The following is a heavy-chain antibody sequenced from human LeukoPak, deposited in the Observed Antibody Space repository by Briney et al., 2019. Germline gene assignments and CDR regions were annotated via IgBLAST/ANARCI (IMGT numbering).Heavy chain of an antibody. CDR3: ARDRLWFGELLEGEFDY. D-gene: IGHD3-10*01. CDR1: GFTFSSYA. J-gene: IGHJ4*02. V-gene: IGHV3-30-3*01. Sequence: GGSLRLSCAGSGFTFSSYAMHWVRQAPGKGLEWVAVISYDGSNKYYADSVKGRFTISRDNSKNTLYLQMNSLRAEDTAVYYCARDRLWFGELLEGEFDYWGQGTLVTVSS. CDR2: ISYDGSNK.